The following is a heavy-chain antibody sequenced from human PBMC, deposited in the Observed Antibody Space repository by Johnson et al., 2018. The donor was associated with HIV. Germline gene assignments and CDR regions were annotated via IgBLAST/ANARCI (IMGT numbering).Heavy chain of an antibody. D-gene: IGHD3-16*02. CDR2: MWYDGSNK. CDR3: AKVSRYDAFDI. J-gene: IGHJ3*02. Sequence: QVQLMESGGCVVQPGRSLRLSCVVSGFTYSSYAMHWVRQAPGKGLEWVAVMWYDGSNKYYADSVKGRFIISRDNSKNTLLLQMNSLRAEDTAVYYCAKVSRYDAFDIWGQGTMVTVSS. V-gene: IGHV3-33*06. CDR1: GFTYSSYA.